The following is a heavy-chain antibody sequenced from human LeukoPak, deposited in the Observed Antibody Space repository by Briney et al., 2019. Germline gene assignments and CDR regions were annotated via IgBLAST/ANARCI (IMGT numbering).Heavy chain of an antibody. CDR2: INPNSGGT. Sequence: ASVKVSCKASGYTFTGYYMHWVRQAPGQGLEWMGWINPNSGGTNYAQKFQGRVTMTRDTSISTAYMELSRLRSDDTAVYYCARVRDYYGSGSYRPYYYGMDVWGQRTTVTVSS. CDR1: GYTFTGYY. CDR3: ARVRDYYGSGSYRPYYYGMDV. J-gene: IGHJ6*02. V-gene: IGHV1-2*02. D-gene: IGHD3-10*01.